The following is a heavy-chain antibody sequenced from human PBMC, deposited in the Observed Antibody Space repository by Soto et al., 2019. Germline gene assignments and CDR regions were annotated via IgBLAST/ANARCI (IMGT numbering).Heavy chain of an antibody. Sequence: SETLSLTCAVSSGSISSSNWWSWVRQPPGKGLEWIGEIYHSGSTNYNPSLKSRVTISVDKSKNQFSLKLSSVTAADTAVFYCAMGGIAARRGYYYYYMDVWGKGTTVTVSS. J-gene: IGHJ6*03. D-gene: IGHD6-6*01. CDR2: IYHSGST. CDR3: AMGGIAARRGYYYYYMDV. V-gene: IGHV4-4*02. CDR1: SGSISSSNW.